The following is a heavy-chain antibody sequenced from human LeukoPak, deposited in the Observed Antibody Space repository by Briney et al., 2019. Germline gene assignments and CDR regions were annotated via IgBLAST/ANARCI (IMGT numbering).Heavy chain of an antibody. CDR3: ATAGQWRFDS. V-gene: IGHV3-74*01. CDR2: INSDGSST. Sequence: GGSLRLSCAASGFTFSTYWMHWVRQAPGKGLVWVSRINSDGSSTSYAESVKGRFTISRDNAKDTLYLQMNSLRADDTAVYYCATAGQWRFDSWGLGTLVTVSS. D-gene: IGHD6-19*01. CDR1: GFTFSTYW. J-gene: IGHJ4*02.